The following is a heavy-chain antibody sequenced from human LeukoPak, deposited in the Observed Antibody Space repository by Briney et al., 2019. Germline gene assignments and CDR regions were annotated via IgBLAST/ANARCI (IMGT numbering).Heavy chain of an antibody. CDR3: ASQDIVATTGAELDY. J-gene: IGHJ4*02. CDR1: RFTLNSQA. Sequence: GSLRLFCVASRFTLNSQAMNRVPPAPGKGGVGASSISSTSSHTYYAESVKGRFTISRDNAKNSLYLQMNSLRAEDTAVYYCASQDIVATTGAELDYWGQGTLVTVSS. D-gene: IGHD5-12*01. CDR2: ISSTSSHT. V-gene: IGHV3-21*01.